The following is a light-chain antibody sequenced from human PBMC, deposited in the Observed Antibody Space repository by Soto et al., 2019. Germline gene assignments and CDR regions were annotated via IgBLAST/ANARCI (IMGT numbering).Light chain of an antibody. CDR3: QQSYSTPYT. CDR1: QSISSS. CDR2: AAS. J-gene: IGKJ2*01. Sequence: DIQMTQSPSSLSASVGDRVTITCRASQSISSSLNWYQQKPGKAPNLLIYAASSLQSGVPSRFSGSRSGTDFTLTISSLQPEDFATYYCQQSYSTPYTFGQGTKLEIK. V-gene: IGKV1-39*01.